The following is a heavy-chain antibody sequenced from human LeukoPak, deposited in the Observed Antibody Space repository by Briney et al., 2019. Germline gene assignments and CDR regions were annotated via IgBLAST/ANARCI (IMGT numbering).Heavy chain of an antibody. CDR1: GGSISSGSYY. CDR3: ARDRAGYGSGT. V-gene: IGHV4-61*02. CDR2: IYTSGST. D-gene: IGHD3-10*01. J-gene: IGHJ4*02. Sequence: SETLSLTCTVSGGSISSGSYYWSWIRQPAGKGLEWIGRIYTSGSTNYNPSLKSRVTISVDTSKNQFSLKLSSVTAADTAVYYCARDRAGYGSGTWGQGTLVTVSS.